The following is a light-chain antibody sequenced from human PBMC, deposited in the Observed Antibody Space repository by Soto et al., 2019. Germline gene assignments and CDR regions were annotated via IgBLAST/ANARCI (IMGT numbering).Light chain of an antibody. CDR2: DAS. J-gene: IGKJ4*01. Sequence: EIVFTQSPATLSLSPGERATLSCRASQSVNIFLAWYQQKPGQAPRLLIYDASKRATGIPARFSGSGSGTDFTLTISSLETEDFAVYYCQQRKNWQHTFGGGTKVEIK. CDR3: QQRKNWQHT. V-gene: IGKV3-11*01. CDR1: QSVNIF.